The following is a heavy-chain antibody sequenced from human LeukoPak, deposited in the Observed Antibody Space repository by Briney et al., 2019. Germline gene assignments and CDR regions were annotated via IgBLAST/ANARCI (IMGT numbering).Heavy chain of an antibody. CDR2: IYYSGST. J-gene: IGHJ4*02. V-gene: IGHV4-39*01. CDR3: ARHAPAYCGGDCYSFDY. D-gene: IGHD2-21*02. CDR1: GGSLSNSDYS. Sequence: SETLSLTCTVSGGSLSNSDYSWSWIRQHPGKGLEWIGYIYYSGSTYYNPSLKSRVTISVDTSKNQFSLKLSSVTAADTAVYYCARHAPAYCGGDCYSFDYWGQGTLVTVSS.